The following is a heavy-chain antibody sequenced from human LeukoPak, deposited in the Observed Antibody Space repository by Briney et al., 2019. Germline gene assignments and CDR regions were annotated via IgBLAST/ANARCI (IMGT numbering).Heavy chain of an antibody. CDR1: GGSISSSSYY. CDR3: ARQLLRYFDWLSLPVYYYGMDV. D-gene: IGHD3-9*01. Sequence: PSETLSLTCTVSGGSISSSSYYWGWIRQPPGKGLEWIGSIYYSGSTYYNPSLKSRVTISVDTSKNQFSLKLSSVTAADTAVYYCARQLLRYFDWLSLPVYYYGMDVWGQGTTVTVSS. J-gene: IGHJ6*02. CDR2: IYYSGST. V-gene: IGHV4-39*01.